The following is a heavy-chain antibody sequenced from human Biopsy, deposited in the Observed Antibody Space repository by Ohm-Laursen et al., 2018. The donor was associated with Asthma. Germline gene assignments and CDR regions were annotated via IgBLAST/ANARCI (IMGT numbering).Heavy chain of an antibody. D-gene: IGHD2-2*01. V-gene: IGHV1-69*13. CDR1: GGTFNTYV. J-gene: IGHJ5*02. Sequence: GASVKVSCNSLGGTFNTYVIGWVRQAPGQGLEWMGGINSVFGTTTYPQKFQDRVTITADDSTSTVYMELSSLRSEDTAVYYCARKAGSCISRTCYSLDLWGQGTLVTVSS. CDR2: INSVFGTT. CDR3: ARKAGSCISRTCYSLDL.